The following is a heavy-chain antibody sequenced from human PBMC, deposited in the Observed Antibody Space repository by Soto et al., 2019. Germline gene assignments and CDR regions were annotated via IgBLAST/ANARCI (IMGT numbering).Heavy chain of an antibody. CDR2: IRNSGTAT. CDR1: GFTFSSTA. Sequence: WGSLRLSCVASGFTFSSTAMSWVRQAPGKGLDWVSAIRNSGTATYYADCVKGRFTISRDNYENTVFLQMNSLRADDTALYYCSTGGYWGQGTQVTVSS. CDR3: STGGY. V-gene: IGHV3-23*01. J-gene: IGHJ4*02.